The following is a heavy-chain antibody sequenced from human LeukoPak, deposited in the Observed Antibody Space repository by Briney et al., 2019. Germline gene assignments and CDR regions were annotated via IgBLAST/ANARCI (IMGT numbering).Heavy chain of an antibody. V-gene: IGHV2-70*01. CDR1: GFSLSTSGMC. Sequence: ESGPALVKPTQTLTLTFTFSGFSLSTSGMCVSWIRQPPGKALEWLALIDWHDDKYYSTSLETRLTISKDISKNQVVLTMTNMDPVDTATYYCARAHSSGWYGMDVWGQGTTVTVSS. D-gene: IGHD6-19*01. CDR2: IDWHDDK. CDR3: ARAHSSGWYGMDV. J-gene: IGHJ6*02.